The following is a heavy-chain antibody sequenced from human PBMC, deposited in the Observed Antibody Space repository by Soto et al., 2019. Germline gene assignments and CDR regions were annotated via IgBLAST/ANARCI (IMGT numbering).Heavy chain of an antibody. V-gene: IGHV3-21*01. Sequence: EVQLVESGGGLVKPGGSLRLSCAASGFTFSSYSMNWVRQAPGKGLEWVSSISSSSSYIYYADSVKGRFTISRDNAKNSLYLQMNSLRAEDTAVYYCARDSETGDAFDIWGQGTMVTVSS. J-gene: IGHJ3*02. CDR1: GFTFSSYS. CDR3: ARDSETGDAFDI. CDR2: ISSSSSYI. D-gene: IGHD3-9*01.